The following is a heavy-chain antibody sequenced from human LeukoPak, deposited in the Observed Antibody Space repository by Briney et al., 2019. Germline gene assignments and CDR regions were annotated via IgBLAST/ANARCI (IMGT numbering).Heavy chain of an antibody. J-gene: IGHJ6*03. CDR2: ILYDGNTK. V-gene: IGHV3-33*01. Sequence: GGSLRLSCAASGFSLSNYGMHWVRQAPGKGLEWVAAILYDGNTKHYADSVKGRFTIPRDISKNTFYMQMNSLTAEDTAVYYCARDHRPEIQYYYMDVWGKGTTVAVSS. CDR3: ARDHRPEIQYYYMDV. CDR1: GFSLSNYG. D-gene: IGHD1-14*01.